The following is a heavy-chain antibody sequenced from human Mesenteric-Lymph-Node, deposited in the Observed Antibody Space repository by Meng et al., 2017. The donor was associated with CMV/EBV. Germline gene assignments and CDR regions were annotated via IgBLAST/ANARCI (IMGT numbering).Heavy chain of an antibody. CDR1: GFTFSNYW. Sequence: GGSLRLSCEASGFTFSNYWMAWVRQAPGKGLEWVANIKEDGTQKCYVDSVEGRFTISRDNGKNSLDLQMNSVRVGDTAVYYCATNYDFWSGYTFDPRGQGTLVTVSS. CDR3: ATNYDFWSGYTFDP. J-gene: IGHJ5*02. D-gene: IGHD3-3*01. CDR2: IKEDGTQK. V-gene: IGHV3-7*01.